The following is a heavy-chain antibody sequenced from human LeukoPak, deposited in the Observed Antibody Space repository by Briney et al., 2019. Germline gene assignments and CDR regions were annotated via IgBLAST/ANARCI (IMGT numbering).Heavy chain of an antibody. CDR3: ASRDQSCSGDTCYPIDY. J-gene: IGHJ4*02. CDR2: INREGSST. V-gene: IGHV3-74*01. Sequence: GGSLRLSCAASGLTLSRYWMHWVRQAPGKGLVWVSRINREGSSTSYADSVKGRFTISRDNAKNTLYLQMNSLRAEDTAVYYCASRDQSCSGDTCYPIDYWGQGTLVTVSS. D-gene: IGHD2-15*01. CDR1: GLTLSRYW.